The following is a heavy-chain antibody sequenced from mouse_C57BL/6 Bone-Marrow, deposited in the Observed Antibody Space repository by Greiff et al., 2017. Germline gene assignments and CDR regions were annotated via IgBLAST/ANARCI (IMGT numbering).Heavy chain of an antibody. J-gene: IGHJ3*01. V-gene: IGHV1-50*01. CDR2: IDPYDGDT. Sequence: QVQLQQPGAELVKPGASVKLSCKASGYTFTSYWMQWVKQRPGQGLEWIGEIDPYDGDTNYNQKFKGKATLTVDTSSSTAYIQLSSLTSEDSAVYACARHYDLRPFAYWGQGTLVTVSA. CDR1: GYTFTSYW. D-gene: IGHD1-1*01. CDR3: ARHYDLRPFAY.